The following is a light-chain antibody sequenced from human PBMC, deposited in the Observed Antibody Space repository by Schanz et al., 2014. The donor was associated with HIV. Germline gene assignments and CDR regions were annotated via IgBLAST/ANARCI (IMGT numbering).Light chain of an antibody. V-gene: IGLV1-47*01. CDR2: RSS. CDR1: NSNIGSNY. Sequence: QSVLTQPPSASGNPGQRVTISCAGNNSNIGSNYVYWYQQPPGTAPKILIFRSSERPSGVPDRFSGSKSGTSASLAISGLQSEDEADYYCAAWDDSLKGVVFGRGTKLTVL. CDR3: AAWDDSLKGVV. J-gene: IGLJ2*01.